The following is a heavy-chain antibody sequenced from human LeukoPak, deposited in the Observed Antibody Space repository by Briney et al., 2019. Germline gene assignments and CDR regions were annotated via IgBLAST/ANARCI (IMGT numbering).Heavy chain of an antibody. D-gene: IGHD6-19*01. CDR1: GFTFSTYS. J-gene: IGHJ4*02. Sequence: GGSLRLSCAASGFTFSTYSMNWVRQAPGKGLEWVSAISGSGGSTYYADSVKGRFTISRDNSKNTLYLQMNSLRAEDTAVFYCAKVGVRAVAGTFDYWGQGTLVTVSS. CDR2: ISGSGGST. CDR3: AKVGVRAVAGTFDY. V-gene: IGHV3-23*01.